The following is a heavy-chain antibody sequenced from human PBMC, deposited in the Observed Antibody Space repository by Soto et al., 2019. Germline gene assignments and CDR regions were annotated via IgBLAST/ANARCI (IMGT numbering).Heavy chain of an antibody. Sequence: VQLVQSGADLREPGASVMLSCKTSGYAFTTFYMSLLRQAPGQGLEWRGTINADGSRTTYAQNFQGGLTMTSGKSKGTIYMELSSLKSDDTAVYYCARAMAAADKGEGRFWFDAGGQGALGTVSS. D-gene: IGHD6-25*01. CDR3: ARAMAAADKGEGRFWFDA. CDR1: GYAFTTFY. CDR2: INADGSRT. V-gene: IGHV1-46*01. J-gene: IGHJ5*02.